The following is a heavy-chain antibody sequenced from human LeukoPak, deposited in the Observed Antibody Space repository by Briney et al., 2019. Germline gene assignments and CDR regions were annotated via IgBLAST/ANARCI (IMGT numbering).Heavy chain of an antibody. D-gene: IGHD7-27*01. CDR2: VNPSGST. CDR1: GGSFSGYY. CDR3: ARGWGTHGFDY. J-gene: IGHJ4*02. V-gene: IGHV4-34*01. Sequence: SETLSLTCAVYGGSFSGYYWSWIRQPPGKGLEWIGEVNPSGSTDYNPSLKSRLTLSVDTSKNQFSLKVSSATAADTAVYYCARGWGTHGFDYWGQGTLVTVSS.